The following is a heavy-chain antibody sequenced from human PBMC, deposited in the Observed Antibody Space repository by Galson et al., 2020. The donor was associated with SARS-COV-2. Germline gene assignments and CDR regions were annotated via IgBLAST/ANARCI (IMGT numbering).Heavy chain of an antibody. J-gene: IGHJ4*02. CDR1: GFTFTGYY. D-gene: IGHD2-8*02. Sequence: ASVKVSCKSSGFTFTGYYIHWLRQAPGQGPDWMGWFNPNNGGSTYAQRFQGRVTLTGDTSIDTAYMELSRLTSDDTAVYFCARGGTGGVPTLPDYWGQGTLVTVSS. CDR3: ARGGTGGVPTLPDY. CDR2: FNPNNGGS. V-gene: IGHV1-2*02.